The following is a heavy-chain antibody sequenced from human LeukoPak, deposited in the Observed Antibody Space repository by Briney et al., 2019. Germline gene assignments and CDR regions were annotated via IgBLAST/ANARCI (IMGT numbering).Heavy chain of an antibody. CDR1: GDSVSSNSAA. CDR2: TYYRSKWYN. J-gene: IGHJ6*03. CDR3: AREVVLVLDKSHYYYMDV. V-gene: IGHV6-1*01. D-gene: IGHD2-8*02. Sequence: SQTLSLTCAISGDSVSSNSAAWNWIRQSPSRGLEWLGRTYYRSKWYNDYAVSVKSRITINLDTSKNQFSLQLNSVTPEDTAVYYCAREVVLVLDKSHYYYMDVWGKGTTVTVSS.